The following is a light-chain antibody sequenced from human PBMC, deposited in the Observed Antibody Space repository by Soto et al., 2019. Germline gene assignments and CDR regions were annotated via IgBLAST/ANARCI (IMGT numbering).Light chain of an antibody. CDR3: QKYDSDPFT. Sequence: DIQMTQSPSSLSASVGDRVTVTCRASQGINNYLAWYQHKPGEVPNLLIYAASTLHSGVPSRFSGSGSGTDFTLTISSLQPEDVATYYCQKYDSDPFTFGPVTKVDIK. CDR2: AAS. V-gene: IGKV1-27*01. CDR1: QGINNY. J-gene: IGKJ3*01.